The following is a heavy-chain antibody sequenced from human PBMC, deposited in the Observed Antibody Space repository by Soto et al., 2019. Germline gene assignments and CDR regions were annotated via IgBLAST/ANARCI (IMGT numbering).Heavy chain of an antibody. CDR2: TYYRSKWYN. V-gene: IGHV6-1*01. D-gene: IGHD1-26*01. CDR3: VGVVGTNTPWFDP. CDR1: GDSVSSNSAT. Sequence: SQTLSLTCAISGDSVSSNSATWNWTRQSPSRGLEWLGRTYYRSKWYNDYAVSVKSRITINPDTSKNQFSLQLNSVTPEDTAVYYCVGVVGTNTPWFDPWGQGILVTVSS. J-gene: IGHJ5*02.